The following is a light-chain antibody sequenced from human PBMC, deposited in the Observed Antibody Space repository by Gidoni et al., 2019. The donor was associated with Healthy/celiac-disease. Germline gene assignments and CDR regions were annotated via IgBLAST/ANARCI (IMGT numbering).Light chain of an antibody. V-gene: IGKV3-20*01. J-gene: IGKJ2*02. CDR3: QQYGSSPRT. CDR1: QSVSSSY. CDR2: GAS. Sequence: ELVLTQSPGTLSFSRGKRATHSCRASQSVSSSYLAWYQQKPGQAPRLLIYGASSRATGIPDRFSGSGSGTDFTLTISRLEPEDFAVYYCQQYGSSPRTFGQGTKLEIK.